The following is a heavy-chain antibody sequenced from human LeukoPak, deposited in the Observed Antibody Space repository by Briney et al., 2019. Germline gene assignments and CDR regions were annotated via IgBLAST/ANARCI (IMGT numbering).Heavy chain of an antibody. J-gene: IGHJ4*02. D-gene: IGHD6-6*01. CDR3: ARVLAARRGFDY. CDR1: GFTFDDYT. Sequence: GGSLRLSCAASGFTFDDYTMHWVRQAPGKGLEWVSLISWDGGSTYYADSVKGRFTISRDNAKNTLYLQMNSLRAEDTAVYYCARVLAARRGFDYWGQGTLVTVSS. CDR2: ISWDGGST. V-gene: IGHV3-43*01.